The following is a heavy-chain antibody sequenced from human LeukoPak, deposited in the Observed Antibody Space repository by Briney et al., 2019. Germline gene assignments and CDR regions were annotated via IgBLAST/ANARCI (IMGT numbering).Heavy chain of an antibody. CDR1: GFIVNSYA. Sequence: GGSLRLSCAASGFIVNSYAMSWVRQAPGKGLAWVSLIYSDGVTQYADSVEGRFTISRDNSKNTLYLQMNSLRDEDTAVYFCARDRAEGKTWVEFDPWGQGTLVTVSS. CDR3: ARDRAEGKTWVEFDP. V-gene: IGHV3-66*02. J-gene: IGHJ5*02. CDR2: IYSDGVT.